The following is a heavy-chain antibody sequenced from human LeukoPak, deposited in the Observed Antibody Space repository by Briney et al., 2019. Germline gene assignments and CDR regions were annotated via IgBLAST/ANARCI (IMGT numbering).Heavy chain of an antibody. CDR2: IYGDGST. CDR3: AKEIRDYVILTGSGGVDY. V-gene: IGHV4-59*01. Sequence: SETLSLTCTVSGGSITSYYWTWIRQPPGKGLEWIGFIYGDGSTKYNPSLKSRVTMSVDTSKNQFSLKLSSATAADSAVYYCAKEIRDYVILTGSGGVDYWGQGTLVTVSS. CDR1: GGSITSYY. J-gene: IGHJ4*02. D-gene: IGHD3-9*01.